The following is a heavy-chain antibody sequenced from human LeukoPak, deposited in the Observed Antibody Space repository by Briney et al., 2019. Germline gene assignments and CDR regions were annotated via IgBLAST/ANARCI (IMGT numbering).Heavy chain of an antibody. CDR3: ARAPLAVAGYFYYYMDV. CDR2: ISTSSYI. CDR1: GFTFSSYS. D-gene: IGHD6-19*01. J-gene: IGHJ6*03. Sequence: GGSVRLSCAASGFTFSSYSMNWVRQAPGKGLEWVSSISTSSYISYANSVKGPFTISRDNAKTALYLQKNSLRAEDTAVYYCARAPLAVAGYFYYYMDVWGKGTTVTVSS. V-gene: IGHV3-21*01.